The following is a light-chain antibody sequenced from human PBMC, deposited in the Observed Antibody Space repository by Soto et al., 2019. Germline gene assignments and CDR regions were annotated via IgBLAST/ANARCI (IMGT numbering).Light chain of an antibody. CDR3: QQSYSSTWT. CDR1: QSISTF. J-gene: IGKJ1*01. V-gene: IGKV1-39*01. Sequence: DIQMTQSPSSLSASVGDRVTITCRPSQSISTFLNWYQQKPGTAPKLLMHATSILQSGVPSRFSGSGSGTEFTLTISSLQPEDSATYYCQQSYSSTWTFGQGTKVEIK. CDR2: ATS.